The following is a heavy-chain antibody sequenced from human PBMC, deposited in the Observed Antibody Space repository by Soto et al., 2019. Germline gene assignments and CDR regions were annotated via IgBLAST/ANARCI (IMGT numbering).Heavy chain of an antibody. J-gene: IGHJ4*02. Sequence: SETLSLTCTVSGGSISSYYWSWIRQPPGKGLEWIGYIYYSGSTNYNPSLKSRVTISVDTSKNQFSLKLSSVTAAGTAVYYCARERPYDSSGYYYRLFDYWGQGTLVTVSS. CDR2: IYYSGST. V-gene: IGHV4-59*01. D-gene: IGHD3-22*01. CDR1: GGSISSYY. CDR3: ARERPYDSSGYYYRLFDY.